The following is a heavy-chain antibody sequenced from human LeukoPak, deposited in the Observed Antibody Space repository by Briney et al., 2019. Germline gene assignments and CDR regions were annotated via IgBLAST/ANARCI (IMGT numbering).Heavy chain of an antibody. D-gene: IGHD3-10*01. CDR1: GFSLTTVGVG. CDR3: IHGNYYYGSGTRVES. V-gene: IGHV2-5*02. Sequence: SGPTLVKPTQTLTLTCTFSGFSLTTVGVGVGWIRQPPGKALELLGIIYWDDDNRYSPSLKSRLTITRDTSRNQVVLTMTNMDPVDTATYYCIHGNYYYGSGTRVESWGQGTLVAVSS. J-gene: IGHJ4*02. CDR2: IYWDDDN.